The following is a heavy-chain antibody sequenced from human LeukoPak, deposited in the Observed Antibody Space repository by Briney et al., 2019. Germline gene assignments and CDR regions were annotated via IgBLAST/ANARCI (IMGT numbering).Heavy chain of an antibody. CDR2: INPNGGGT. CDR3: ARWAFEGSEYFQH. V-gene: IGHV1-2*02. J-gene: IGHJ1*01. Sequence: ASVKVSCKASGYTFTGYYMHWVRQAPGQGLEWMGWINPNGGGTNYAQKFQGRVTMTRDTSTSTAYMELRSLRSDDTAVYYCARWAFEGSEYFQHWGQGTLVTVSS. CDR1: GYTFTGYY.